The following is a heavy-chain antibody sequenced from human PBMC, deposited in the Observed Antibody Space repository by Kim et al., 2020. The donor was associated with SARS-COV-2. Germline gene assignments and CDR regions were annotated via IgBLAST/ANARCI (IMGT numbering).Heavy chain of an antibody. D-gene: IGHD3-9*01. CDR3: VGEESATGSYDY. V-gene: IGHV3-64D*09. J-gene: IGHJ4*02. Sequence: YADSLKDRFTISRDNSNNTLNLQMNSLKPEDTAVYYCVGEESATGSYDYWGQGTLVTVSS.